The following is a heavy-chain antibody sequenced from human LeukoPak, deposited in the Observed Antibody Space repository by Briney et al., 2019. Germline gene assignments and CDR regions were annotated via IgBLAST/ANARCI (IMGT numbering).Heavy chain of an antibody. CDR3: ARDFVGGIAVADRDNWFDP. V-gene: IGHV1-69*05. CDR1: GGTFSSYA. CDR2: IIPIFGTA. Sequence: SVKVSCKASGGTFSSYAISWVRQAPGQGLEWMGGIIPIFGTANYAQKFQGRVTITTGESTSTAYMELSSLRSEDTAVYYCARDFVGGIAVADRDNWFDPWGQGTLVTVSS. J-gene: IGHJ5*02. D-gene: IGHD6-19*01.